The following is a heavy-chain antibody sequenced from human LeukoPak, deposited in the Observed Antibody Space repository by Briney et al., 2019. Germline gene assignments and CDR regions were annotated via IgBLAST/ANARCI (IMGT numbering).Heavy chain of an antibody. D-gene: IGHD3-16*01. CDR3: ARTPRRYYYYYMDV. J-gene: IGHJ6*03. CDR1: GGSISSGGYY. CDR2: IYYSGST. V-gene: IGHV4-31*03. Sequence: SETLSLTCTVSGGSISSGGYYWSWIRQHPGKGLEWIGYIYYSGSTYYNPSLKSRVTISVDTSKNQFSLKLSSVTAADTAVYYCARTPRRYYYYYMDVWGKGTTVTVSS.